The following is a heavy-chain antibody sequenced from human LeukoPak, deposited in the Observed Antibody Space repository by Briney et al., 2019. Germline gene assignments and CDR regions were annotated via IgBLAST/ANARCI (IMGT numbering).Heavy chain of an antibody. Sequence: SETLSLTCTVSGDSISSYYWSWIRQPPGKGLGWIGYIYHSGSTNYNPSLKSRATISVDTSKNQFSLKLSSVTAADTAVYYCARVYYGSGSYYNYYYYYYMDVWGKGTTVTISS. CDR1: GDSISSYY. V-gene: IGHV4-59*01. CDR3: ARVYYGSGSYYNYYYYYYMDV. D-gene: IGHD3-10*01. CDR2: IYHSGST. J-gene: IGHJ6*03.